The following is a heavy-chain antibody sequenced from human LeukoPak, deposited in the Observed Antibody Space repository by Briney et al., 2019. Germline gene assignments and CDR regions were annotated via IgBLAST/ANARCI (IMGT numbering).Heavy chain of an antibody. D-gene: IGHD6-13*01. CDR3: ARDPGIAAAGTFDY. V-gene: IGHV4-30-2*01. CDR2: IYHSGST. J-gene: IGHJ4*02. Sequence: SQTLSLTCAVSGGSISSGGYSWSWIRQPPGKGLEWIGYIYHSGSTYYNPSLKSRVTISVDRSKNQFSLKLSSVTAADTAVYYCARDPGIAAAGTFDYWGQGTLVTVSS. CDR1: GGSISSGGYS.